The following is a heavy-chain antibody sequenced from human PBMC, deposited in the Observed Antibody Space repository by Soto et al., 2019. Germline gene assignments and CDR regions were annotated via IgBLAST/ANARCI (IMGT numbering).Heavy chain of an antibody. CDR3: AGASNFNYDFEY. CDR1: GFPVDGLD. Sequence: GRSPIVSSAPSGFPVDGLDGRCTRQATGQDVASVSSIFSGGLTHYADSVKGRFTISKDLSKNTLSLQMNSLRADDTAVHFCAGASNFNYDFEYWGLGSPDTVTS. V-gene: IGHV3-53*01. J-gene: IGHJ4*02. D-gene: IGHD5-12*01. CDR2: IFSGGLT.